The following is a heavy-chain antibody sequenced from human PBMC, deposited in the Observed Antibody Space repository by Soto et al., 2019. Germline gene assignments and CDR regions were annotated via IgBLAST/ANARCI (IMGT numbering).Heavy chain of an antibody. D-gene: IGHD4-4*01. CDR2: IDWDDDK. Sequence: AAGPTLVNPTQTLTLTCTLSGFSLSTGGMRVSWIRQPPGKALEWLARIDWDDDKFFSTSLKTRLTISKDTSKNQVVLTMTNMDPVDTATYFCARTSGNYYFDYWGQGTMVTVSS. CDR1: GFSLSTGGMR. CDR3: ARTSGNYYFDY. V-gene: IGHV2-70*04. J-gene: IGHJ4*02.